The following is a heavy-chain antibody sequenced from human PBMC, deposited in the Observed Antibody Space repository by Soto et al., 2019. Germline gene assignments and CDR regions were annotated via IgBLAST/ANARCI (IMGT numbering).Heavy chain of an antibody. D-gene: IGHD3-3*01. CDR1: GGSISSYY. Sequence: SETLSLTCTVSGGSISSYYWSWIRQPPGKGLEWIGYIYYSGSTNYNPSLKSRVTISVDTSKNQFSLKLSSVTAADTAVYYCARGGSYYEFWSGYYTGHYYYYGMDVWGQGTTVTVSS. V-gene: IGHV4-59*01. CDR3: ARGGSYYEFWSGYYTGHYYYYGMDV. J-gene: IGHJ6*02. CDR2: IYYSGST.